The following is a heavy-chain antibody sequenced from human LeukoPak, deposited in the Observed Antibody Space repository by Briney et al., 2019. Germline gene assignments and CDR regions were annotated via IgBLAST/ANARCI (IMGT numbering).Heavy chain of an antibody. V-gene: IGHV3-74*01. D-gene: IGHD7-27*01. Sequence: QPGGSLRLSCAASGFTFSSYWMHWVRQAPGKGLVWVSRINSDGSSTSYADSVKGRFTISRDNAKNTLYLQMNSLRAEDTAVYYCARDSPPGDQDYYYGMDVWGKGTTVTVSS. CDR2: INSDGSST. J-gene: IGHJ6*04. CDR1: GFTFSSYW. CDR3: ARDSPPGDQDYYYGMDV.